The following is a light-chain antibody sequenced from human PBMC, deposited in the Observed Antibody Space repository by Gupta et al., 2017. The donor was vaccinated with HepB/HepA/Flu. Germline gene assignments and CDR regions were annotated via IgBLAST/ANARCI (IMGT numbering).Light chain of an antibody. V-gene: IGLV2-23*02. J-gene: IGLJ3*02. CDR3: CSYAGSSTAV. CDR2: EVD. Sequence: QSALTQPASVSGSPGQSITISCTGTSSDVGSYKLVSWYQQHTGKAPELMIYEVDKRPSGVSNRFSGSKSGNTASLTISGLQAEDEADYYCCSYAGSSTAVFGGGTKLTVL. CDR1: SSDVGSYKL.